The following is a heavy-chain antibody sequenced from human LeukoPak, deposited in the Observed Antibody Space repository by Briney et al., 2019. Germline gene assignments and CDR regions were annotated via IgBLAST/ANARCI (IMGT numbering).Heavy chain of an antibody. D-gene: IGHD6-13*01. CDR2: IKQDGSEK. CDR3: AKPIAAAGPDQGAFDI. V-gene: IGHV3-7*03. CDR1: GFTFSSYW. J-gene: IGHJ3*02. Sequence: GGSLRLSCAASGFTFSSYWMSWVRQAPGKGLEWVANIKQDGSEKYYVDSVKGRFTISRDNAKNSLYLQMNSLRAEDTAVYYCAKPIAAAGPDQGAFDIWGQGTMVTVSS.